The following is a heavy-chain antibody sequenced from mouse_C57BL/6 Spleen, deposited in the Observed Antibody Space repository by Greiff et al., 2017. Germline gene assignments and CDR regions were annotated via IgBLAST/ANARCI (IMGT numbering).Heavy chain of an antibody. CDR3: ASVNYGYDGPGFAY. V-gene: IGHV5-4*01. Sequence: EVQVVESGGGLVKPGGSLKLSCAASGFTFSSYAMSWVRQTPEKRLEWVATISDGGSYTYYPDNVKGRFTISRDNAKNNLYLQMSHLKSEDTAMXNFASVNYGYDGPGFAYWGQGTTLTVSA. CDR1: GFTFSSYA. CDR2: ISDGGSYT. D-gene: IGHD2-14*01. J-gene: IGHJ3*01.